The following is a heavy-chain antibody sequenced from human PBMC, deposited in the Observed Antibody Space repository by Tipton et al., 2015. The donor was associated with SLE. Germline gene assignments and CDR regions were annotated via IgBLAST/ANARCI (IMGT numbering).Heavy chain of an antibody. V-gene: IGHV4-34*01. J-gene: IGHJ3*02. D-gene: IGHD3-22*01. CDR3: ARGVAYYYDSGALDI. Sequence: TLSLTCGLYRGSFSGYYWSWIRQPPGKGLEWIGEINYSGSTNYNPSLKSRVTISIDTSKNQLSLKLTSVTAADTAVYYCARGVAYYYDSGALDIWGQGTMVTVSS. CDR1: RGSFSGYY. CDR2: INYSGST.